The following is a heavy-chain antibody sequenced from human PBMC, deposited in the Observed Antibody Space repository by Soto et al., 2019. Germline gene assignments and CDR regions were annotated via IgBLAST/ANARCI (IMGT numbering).Heavy chain of an antibody. D-gene: IGHD5-18*01. V-gene: IGHV5-51*01. Sequence: GESLKITCKGSGYSFTSYWIGWVRQMSGKGLEWMGIIYPGDSDTRYSPSSQGQVTISAVKSISTAHLQWSSLKASDTAIYDGARPVTKDAFDIWGQGTMVTVSS. CDR1: GYSFTSYW. J-gene: IGHJ3*02. CDR3: ARPVTKDAFDI. CDR2: IYPGDSDT.